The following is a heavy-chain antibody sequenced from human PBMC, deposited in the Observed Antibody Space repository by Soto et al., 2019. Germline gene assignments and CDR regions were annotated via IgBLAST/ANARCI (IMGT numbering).Heavy chain of an antibody. CDR2: MSSNSGHT. Sequence: ASVKVSCKASGYNFISYDFNWVRQAAGQGPEWMGWMSSNSGHTGYAQKFQGRVTMTRDISRSTAYMELSSLRSEDTAVYFCARGDAPTTIRDYAMDVWGQGTTVTVSS. D-gene: IGHD1-7*01. J-gene: IGHJ6*02. CDR1: GYNFISYD. CDR3: ARGDAPTTIRDYAMDV. V-gene: IGHV1-8*01.